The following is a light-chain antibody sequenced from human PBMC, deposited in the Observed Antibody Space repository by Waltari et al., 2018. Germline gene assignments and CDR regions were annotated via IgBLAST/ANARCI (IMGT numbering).Light chain of an antibody. J-gene: IGKJ4*01. CDR3: QQYHSVPLT. CDR1: QDIKQS. Sequence: DIHMTQSPSSLSAPVGDRVTITCQASQDIKQSLNWFHQKPGTAPEVLIFDASNSQTGAPSRFGGSGSGTDFTFTISSLQPEDMGTYYCQQYHSVPLTFGGGTTVEIK. V-gene: IGKV1-33*01. CDR2: DAS.